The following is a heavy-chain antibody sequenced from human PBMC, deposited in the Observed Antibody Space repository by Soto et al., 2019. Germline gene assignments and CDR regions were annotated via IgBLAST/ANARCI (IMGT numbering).Heavy chain of an antibody. CDR2: ISWHSGTI. CDR1: GFSFRNYG. J-gene: IGHJ4*02. CDR3: VKEKLYSNYEYYFDS. Sequence: EVHLVESGGGLVQPGRSLRLSCAASGFSFRNYGMHWVRRVPGKGLEWVSGISWHSGTIGYADSVRGRFTISRDNAKNSLYRQMNSLRPEDTALYYCVKEKLYSNYEYYFDSWGQGTLVTVSS. V-gene: IGHV3-9*01. D-gene: IGHD4-4*01.